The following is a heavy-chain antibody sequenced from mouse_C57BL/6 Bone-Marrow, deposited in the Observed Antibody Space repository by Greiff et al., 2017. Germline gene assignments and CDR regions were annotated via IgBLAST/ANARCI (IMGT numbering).Heavy chain of an antibody. CDR2: INPYNGGT. D-gene: IGHD1-3*01. Sequence: EVQLQQSGPVLVKPGASVKMSCKASGYTFTDYYMNWVKQSHGKSLEWIGVINPYNGGTSYNQKFKGKATLTVDKSSSTAYMELNSLTSEDSAVYYGARSKWYYFDYWGQGTTLTVSS. J-gene: IGHJ2*01. V-gene: IGHV1-19*01. CDR1: GYTFTDYY. CDR3: ARSKWYYFDY.